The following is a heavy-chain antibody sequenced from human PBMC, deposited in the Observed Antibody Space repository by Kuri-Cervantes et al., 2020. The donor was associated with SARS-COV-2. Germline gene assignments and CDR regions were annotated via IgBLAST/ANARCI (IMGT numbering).Heavy chain of an antibody. D-gene: IGHD3-16*01. J-gene: IGHJ4*02. V-gene: IGHV4-59*13. CDR1: GGSISSYF. Sequence: SETLSLTCGISGGSISSYFWNWIRQPPGEGLEWIGYIYETGSTNYNPSLKSRVTISLDRSKSQFSLNLDSVTAADTAVYYCARGEYSYAPDFDSWGQGTLVTVSS. CDR3: ARGEYSYAPDFDS. CDR2: IYETGST.